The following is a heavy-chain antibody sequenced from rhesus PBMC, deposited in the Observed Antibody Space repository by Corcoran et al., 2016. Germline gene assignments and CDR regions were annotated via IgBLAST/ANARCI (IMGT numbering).Heavy chain of an antibody. V-gene: IGHV4-80*01. D-gene: IGHD2-21*01. Sequence: WIGEINGNSGGTNDNPSLKSRVTISKDASKNQFSLKLSAVTAAETAVYYCARDYCTGSGCYFDYWGQGVLVTVSS. CDR2: INGNSGGT. CDR3: ARDYCTGSGCYFDY. J-gene: IGHJ4*01.